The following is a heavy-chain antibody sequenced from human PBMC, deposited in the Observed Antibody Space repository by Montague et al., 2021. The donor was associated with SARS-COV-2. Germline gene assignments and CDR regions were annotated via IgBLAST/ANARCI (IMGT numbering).Heavy chain of an antibody. CDR2: IDWDDDK. Sequence: PALVKPTQTLTLTCTFSGFSLSTSGMCVSWIRQPPGKALEWLARIDWDDDKYYSTSLKTRLTISKDTSKNQVVLTMTNMDPGDTATYYCARILATVNAFDIWGQGTMVTVSS. CDR1: GFSLSTSGMC. V-gene: IGHV2-70*11. J-gene: IGHJ3*02. D-gene: IGHD4-17*01. CDR3: ARILATVNAFDI.